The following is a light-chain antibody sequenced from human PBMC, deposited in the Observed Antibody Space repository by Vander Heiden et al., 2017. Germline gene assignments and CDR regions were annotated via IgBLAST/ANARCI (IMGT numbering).Light chain of an antibody. J-gene: IGKJ2*01. V-gene: IGKV1-39*01. CDR1: QSISSY. CDR2: AAS. CDR3: QQRYSTPLYT. Sequence: DIQMTQSPSSLSASVGDRVTITCRASQSISSYLNWYQQKQGKAPKLLIYAASSLQSGVPSRFSGSGSGTDFTLTISSLQPEDFATYYCQQRYSTPLYTFGQGTKLEIK.